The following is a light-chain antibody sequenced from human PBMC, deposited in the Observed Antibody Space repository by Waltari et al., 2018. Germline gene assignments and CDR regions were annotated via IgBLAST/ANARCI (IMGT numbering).Light chain of an antibody. J-gene: IGKJ1*01. Sequence: DIVMTQSPDSLAVSLGARAHINCKSSQSLLYNSNDKNYLAWYQQKPGQPPKLLIYWASTRHSGVPDRFGGSGSATDFTLTISSLQAEDVAVYYCQQYYSRRTFGQGTKVEIK. CDR3: QQYYSRRT. CDR1: QSLLYNSNDKNY. CDR2: WAS. V-gene: IGKV4-1*01.